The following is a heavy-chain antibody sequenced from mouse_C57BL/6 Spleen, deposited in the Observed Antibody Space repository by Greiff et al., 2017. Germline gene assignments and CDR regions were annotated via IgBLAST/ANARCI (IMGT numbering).Heavy chain of an antibody. CDR3: ARCNYYGSSFDWYFDV. V-gene: IGHV1-52*01. D-gene: IGHD1-1*01. J-gene: IGHJ1*03. Sequence: QVQLQQSGAELVRPGSSVKLSCKASGYTFTSYWMHWVKQRPIQGLEWIGNIDPSDSETHYNQKFKDKATLTVDKSSSTAYMQLSSLTSEDSAVYYCARCNYYGSSFDWYFDVWGTGTTVTVSS. CDR2: IDPSDSET. CDR1: GYTFTSYW.